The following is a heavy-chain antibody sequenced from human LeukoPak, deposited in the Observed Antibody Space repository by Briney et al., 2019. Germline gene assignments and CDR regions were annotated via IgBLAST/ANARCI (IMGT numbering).Heavy chain of an antibody. V-gene: IGHV4-59*08. D-gene: IGHD2-2*01. J-gene: IGHJ5*02. CDR3: ARHVPPIVVVPAAMGNWFDP. Sequence: SETLSLTCIVSGGSISNYYWSWIRQPPGKGLEWIGDIYYSGSTNYNPSLKSRVTISVDTSKNQFSLKLSSVTAADTAVYYCARHVPPIVVVPAAMGNWFDPWGQGTLVTVSS. CDR2: IYYSGST. CDR1: GGSISNYY.